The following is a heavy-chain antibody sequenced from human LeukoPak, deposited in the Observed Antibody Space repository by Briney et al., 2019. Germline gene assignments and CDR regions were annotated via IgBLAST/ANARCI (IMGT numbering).Heavy chain of an antibody. CDR1: GFXVXXXX. J-gene: IGHJ4*02. CDR2: IYXGXST. V-gene: IGHV3-66*01. CDR3: AREAQWPRLLDY. D-gene: IGHD6-19*01. Sequence: PGGSLRXXXXXSGFXVXXXXXXXVRQXPGXXXXXVSVIYXGXSTYYTXXXXXXXTIXRDXSKNTLYLQMNSLXXEDTAVYYCAREAQWPRLLDYWGQGTLVTVSS.